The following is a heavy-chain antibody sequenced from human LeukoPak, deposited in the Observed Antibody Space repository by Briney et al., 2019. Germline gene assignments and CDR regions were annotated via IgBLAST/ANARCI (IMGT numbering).Heavy chain of an antibody. CDR2: ISAYNGNT. Sequence: ASVKVSCKASGYTFTSYGISWVRQAPGQGPEWMGWISAYNGNTNYAQKLQGRVTMTTDTSTSTAYMELRSLRSDDTAVYYCARGRYGDSTPLFFRHWGQGTLVTVSS. CDR3: ARGRYGDSTPLFFRH. J-gene: IGHJ1*01. V-gene: IGHV1-18*01. D-gene: IGHD4-17*01. CDR1: GYTFTSYG.